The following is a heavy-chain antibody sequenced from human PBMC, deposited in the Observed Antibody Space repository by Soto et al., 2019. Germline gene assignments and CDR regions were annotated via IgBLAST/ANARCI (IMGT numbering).Heavy chain of an antibody. D-gene: IGHD6-13*01. CDR3: ARDTNQQLVLVYYYYMDV. V-gene: IGHV3-21*01. Sequence: GGSLRLSCAASGFTFSSYSMNWVRQAPGKGLEWVSSISSSSSYIYYADSVKGRFTISRDNAKNSLYLQMNSLRAEDTAVYYCARDTNQQLVLVYYYYMDVWGKGTTVTVSS. CDR2: ISSSSSYI. CDR1: GFTFSSYS. J-gene: IGHJ6*03.